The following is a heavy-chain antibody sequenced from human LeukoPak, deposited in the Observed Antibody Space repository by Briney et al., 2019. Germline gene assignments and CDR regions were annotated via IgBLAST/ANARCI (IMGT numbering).Heavy chain of an antibody. D-gene: IGHD6-19*01. CDR1: GFTFSSYA. V-gene: IGHV3-23*01. J-gene: IGHJ4*02. CDR3: ARRSGIVVGGAFDY. CDR2: ISGSGDST. Sequence: GGSLRLSCAASGFTFSSYAMSWVRQAPGKGLEWVSGISGSGDSTYYADSVKGRFTISRDNSKNTLYLQMNSLRAEDTAVYCCARRSGIVVGGAFDYWGQGTLVTVSS.